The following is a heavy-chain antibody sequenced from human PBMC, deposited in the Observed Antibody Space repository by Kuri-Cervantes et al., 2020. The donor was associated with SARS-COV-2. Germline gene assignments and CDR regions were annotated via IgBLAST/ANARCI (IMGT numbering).Heavy chain of an antibody. CDR1: GGSISSYY. J-gene: IGHJ3*02. CDR3: ARHPSLRAVAGNVRGAFDI. Sequence: GSLRLSCTVSGGSISSYYWSWIRQPPGKGLEWIGYIYYSGSTTYNPSLRSRLTLSVDTSKNQFSLKLSSVTAADTAVYYCARHPSLRAVAGNVRGAFDIWGQGTMVTVSS. V-gene: IGHV4-59*08. CDR2: IYYSGST. D-gene: IGHD6-19*01.